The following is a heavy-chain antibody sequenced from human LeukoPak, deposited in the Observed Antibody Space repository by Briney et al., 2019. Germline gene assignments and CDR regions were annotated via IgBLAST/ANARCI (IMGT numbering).Heavy chain of an antibody. V-gene: IGHV3-9*01. Sequence: GGSLRLSCAVSGFAFSNYNMNWVRQAPGKGLEWVSGISWNSGSIGYADSVKGRFTISRDNAKNSLYLQMNSLRAEDTALYYCAKALYVVTGPLDYWGQGTLVTVSS. J-gene: IGHJ4*02. CDR2: ISWNSGSI. D-gene: IGHD2-21*02. CDR3: AKALYVVTGPLDY. CDR1: GFAFSNYN.